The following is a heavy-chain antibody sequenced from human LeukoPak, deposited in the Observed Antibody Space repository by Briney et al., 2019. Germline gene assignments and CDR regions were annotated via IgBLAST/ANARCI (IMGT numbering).Heavy chain of an antibody. CDR2: INPSGGST. J-gene: IGHJ4*02. V-gene: IGHV1-46*01. D-gene: IGHD3-22*01. CDR1: GYTFTSYY. CDR3: ARQTYYYDSSGYSLFDY. Sequence: ASVKVSCKASGYTFTSYYTHWVRQAPGQGLEWMGIINPSGGSTSYAQKFQGRVTMTRDMSTSTVYMELSSLRSEDTAVYYCARQTYYYDSSGYSLFDYWGQGTLVTVSS.